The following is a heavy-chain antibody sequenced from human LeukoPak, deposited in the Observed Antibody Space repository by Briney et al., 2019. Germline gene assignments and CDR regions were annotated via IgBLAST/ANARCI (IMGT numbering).Heavy chain of an antibody. CDR3: ASQSMVRGVIITSYFDY. J-gene: IGHJ4*02. D-gene: IGHD3-10*01. V-gene: IGHV1-69*13. CDR2: IIPIFGTA. Sequence: ASVKVSCKAPGGTFSSYAISWVRQAPGQGLEWMGGIIPIFGTANYAQKFQGRVTITADESTSTAYMELSSLRSEDTAVYYCASQSMVRGVIITSYFDYWGQGTLVTVSS. CDR1: GGTFSSYA.